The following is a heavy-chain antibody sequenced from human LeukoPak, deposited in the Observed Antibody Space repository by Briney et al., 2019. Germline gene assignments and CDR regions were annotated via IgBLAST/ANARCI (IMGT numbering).Heavy chain of an antibody. D-gene: IGHD2-2*02. CDR2: ISGSGDST. V-gene: IGHV3-23*01. J-gene: IGHJ4*02. Sequence: PGGSLRLSCAASGFTFSSYATSWVRQAPGKGLEWVSAISGSGDSTYYADSVKGRFTISRDNSENTLYLRMNSLRAEDTAIYYCAKQGCTSAICYINFWGQGTLVTVSS. CDR3: AKQGCTSAICYINF. CDR1: GFTFSSYA.